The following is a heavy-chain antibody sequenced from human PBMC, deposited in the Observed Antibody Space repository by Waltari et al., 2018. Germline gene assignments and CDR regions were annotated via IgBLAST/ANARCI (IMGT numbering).Heavy chain of an antibody. CDR2: IYHSGST. V-gene: IGHV4-38-2*01. D-gene: IGHD4-17*01. J-gene: IGHJ5*02. Sequence: QVQLQESGPGLVKPSETLSLTCAVSGYSISSGYYWGWIRQPPGKGLEWIGRIYHSGSTYYNPSLKSRVTISVDTSKNQFSLKLSSVTAADTAVYYCARHPPGDGDYNWFDPWGQGTLVTVSS. CDR3: ARHPPGDGDYNWFDP. CDR1: GYSISSGYY.